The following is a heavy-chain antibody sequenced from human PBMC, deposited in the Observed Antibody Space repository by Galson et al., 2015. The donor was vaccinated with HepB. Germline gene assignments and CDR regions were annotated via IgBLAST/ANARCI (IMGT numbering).Heavy chain of an antibody. CDR1: GYTFTSYA. V-gene: IGHV1-3*01. Sequence: SVKVSCKASGYTFTSYAMHWVRQAPGQRLEWMGWINAGNGNTKYSQKFQGRVTITRDTSASTAYMELSGLRSEDTAVYYCARDGWDGSRAGGYYYYGMDVWGQGTTVTVSS. D-gene: IGHD6-19*01. J-gene: IGHJ6*02. CDR2: INAGNGNT. CDR3: ARDGWDGSRAGGYYYYGMDV.